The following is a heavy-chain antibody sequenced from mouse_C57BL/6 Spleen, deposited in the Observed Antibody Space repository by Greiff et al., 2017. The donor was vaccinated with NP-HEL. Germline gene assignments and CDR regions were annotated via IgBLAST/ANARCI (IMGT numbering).Heavy chain of an antibody. D-gene: IGHD1-1*01. V-gene: IGHV8-12*01. CDR1: GFSLSTSGMG. CDR3: ARSTTVVRGYFDV. J-gene: IGHJ1*03. CDR2: IYWDDDK. Sequence: QVQLKESGPGILQSSQTLSLTCSFSGFSLSTSGMGVSWIRQPSGKGLEWLAHIYWDDDKRYNPSLKSRLTISKDTSRNQVYLKITSVDTADTATYYCARSTTVVRGYFDVWGTGTTVTVSS.